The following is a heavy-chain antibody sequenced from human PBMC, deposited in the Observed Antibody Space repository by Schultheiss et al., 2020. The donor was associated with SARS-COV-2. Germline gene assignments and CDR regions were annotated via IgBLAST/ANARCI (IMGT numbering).Heavy chain of an antibody. CDR2: IYYSGST. V-gene: IGHV4-59*01. Sequence: SETLSLTCAVYGGSFSGYYWSWIRQHPGKGLEWIGYIYYSGSTNYNPSLKSRVTISVDTSKNQFSLKLSSVTAADTAVYYCARSLHYYDSRYRFDYWGQGTLVTVSS. J-gene: IGHJ4*02. CDR1: GGSFSGYY. D-gene: IGHD3-22*01. CDR3: ARSLHYYDSRYRFDY.